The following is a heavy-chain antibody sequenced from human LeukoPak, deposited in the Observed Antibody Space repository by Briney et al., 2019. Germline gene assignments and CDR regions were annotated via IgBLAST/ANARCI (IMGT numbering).Heavy chain of an antibody. D-gene: IGHD3-10*01. CDR2: INHSGST. V-gene: IGHV4-34*01. CDR1: GGSFSGYY. CDR3: ARHRSDRRQRSRAFDI. Sequence: SETLSLTCAVYGGSFSGYYWSWIRQPPGKGLEWIGEINHSGSTNYNPSLKSRVTISVDTSKNQFSLKLSSVTAADTAVYYWARHRSDRRQRSRAFDIWGQGTMVTVSS. J-gene: IGHJ3*02.